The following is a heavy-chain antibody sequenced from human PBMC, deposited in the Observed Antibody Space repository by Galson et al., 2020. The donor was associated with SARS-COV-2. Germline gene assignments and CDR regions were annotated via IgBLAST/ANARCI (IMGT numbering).Heavy chain of an antibody. J-gene: IGHJ6*03. V-gene: IGHV3-74*01. Sequence: GESLKISCAASGFTFSTYWIHWVRQAPGKGLVWVSRISSDGSSKGYADSVKGRFTISRDNAKNTVYLQMNSLRAEDTAVYYCLYYYYMDVWGKGTTVTVSS. CDR1: GFTFSTYW. CDR3: LYYYYMDV. CDR2: ISSDGSSK.